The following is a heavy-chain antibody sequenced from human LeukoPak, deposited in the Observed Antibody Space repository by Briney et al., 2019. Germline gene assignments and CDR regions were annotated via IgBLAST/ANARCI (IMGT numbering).Heavy chain of an antibody. CDR1: GFTFSSYA. Sequence: PGRSLRLSCAASGFTFSSYAMHWVRQAPGKGLEWVAVISYDGSNKYYADSVKGRFTISRDNSKNTLYLQMNSLRAEDTAVYYCARAHDVLRYFDWFGYYGMDVWGQGITVTVSS. CDR2: ISYDGSNK. D-gene: IGHD3-9*01. J-gene: IGHJ6*02. CDR3: ARAHDVLRYFDWFGYYGMDV. V-gene: IGHV3-30-3*01.